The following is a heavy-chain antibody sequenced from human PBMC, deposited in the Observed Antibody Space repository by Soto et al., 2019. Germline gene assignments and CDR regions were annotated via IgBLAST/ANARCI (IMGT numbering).Heavy chain of an antibody. CDR1: GYRLSNYY. CDR3: ARAELIVAGQAFDS. J-gene: IGHJ4*02. D-gene: IGHD5-12*01. CDR2: VNPSDGRA. Sequence: QVDLVQSGAEVKKPGASVKMSCKSSGYRLSNYYMHWVRQAPGQGLEWMGIVNPSDGRANYARKFRCRVTMTWDTPTTTLYMEVNSLRSDDTAIYYCARAELIVAGQAFDSWGQGTLVTVSS. V-gene: IGHV1-46*01.